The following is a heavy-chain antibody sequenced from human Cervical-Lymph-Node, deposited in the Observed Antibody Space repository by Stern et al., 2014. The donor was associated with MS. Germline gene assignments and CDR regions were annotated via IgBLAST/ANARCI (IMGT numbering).Heavy chain of an antibody. D-gene: IGHD3-16*01. V-gene: IGHV2-5*09. CDR3: AHRQGVHAPFDF. J-gene: IGHJ4*02. Sequence: QVTLKESGPTLVKPTQTLTLTCTFSGFSLTTSGVAVGWIRQPPGKALEWLALIYWDDDKWYSSSLKSRLTITKDTSKNQVVLIVTSMVPVDTATYYCAHRQGVHAPFDFWGQGTLVTVSS. CDR2: IYWDDDK. CDR1: GFSLTTSGVA.